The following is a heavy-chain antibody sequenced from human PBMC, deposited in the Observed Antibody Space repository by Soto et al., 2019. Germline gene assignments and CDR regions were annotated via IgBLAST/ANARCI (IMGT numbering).Heavy chain of an antibody. CDR2: ISAYNGNT. D-gene: IGHD2-21*01. CDR1: GYRFTSSG. Sequence: GGEVKKPGASVKVSCKASGYRFTSSGFSWVRQAPGQGLEWMGWISAYNGNTLYAQKFKGRVTMTTDTSTSTAYMELGSLRSDDTAAYYCATDPYCGSAPGCSALDAWGQGTTVTVSS. V-gene: IGHV1-18*04. CDR3: ATDPYCGSAPGCSALDA. J-gene: IGHJ6*02.